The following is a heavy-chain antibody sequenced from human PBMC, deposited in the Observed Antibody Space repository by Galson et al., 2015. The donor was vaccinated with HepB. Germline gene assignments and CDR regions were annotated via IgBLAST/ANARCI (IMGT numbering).Heavy chain of an antibody. D-gene: IGHD1-26*01. CDR1: GFTFSSYS. CDR2: ISSSSSYI. J-gene: IGHJ4*02. Sequence: SLRLSCAASGFTFSSYSMNWVRQAPGKGLEWVSSISSSSSYIYYADSVKGRFTISRDNAKNSLYLQMNSLRAEDTAVYYCARDFRPVVGATPVENYWGQGTLVTVSS. V-gene: IGHV3-21*01. CDR3: ARDFRPVVGATPVENY.